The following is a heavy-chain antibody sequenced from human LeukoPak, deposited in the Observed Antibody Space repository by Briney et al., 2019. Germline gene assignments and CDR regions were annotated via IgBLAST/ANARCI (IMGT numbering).Heavy chain of an antibody. CDR3: ARVGDYYYMDV. V-gene: IGHV3-7*01. J-gene: IGHJ6*03. Sequence: RTGGSLRLSCAASGFSFSNYWMTWVRQAPGNGLEWVASIREDGSGKYYVDSVKGRFTISRDNAKNSLYLQMNSLRADDTAVYFCARVGDYYYMDVWGKGTTVTVSS. CDR1: GFSFSNYW. CDR2: IREDGSGK. D-gene: IGHD2-21*01.